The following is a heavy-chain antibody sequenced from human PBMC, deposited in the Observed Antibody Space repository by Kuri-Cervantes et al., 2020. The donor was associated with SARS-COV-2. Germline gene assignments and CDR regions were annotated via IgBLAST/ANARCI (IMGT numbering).Heavy chain of an antibody. J-gene: IGHJ6*03. Sequence: GESLKISCVTSGFTFNNAWMSWFRQAPGKGLEWVSGISGNGDGTYYADSVNGRFTISRDNAKNTLYLQMNSLRAEDAAVYYCARGYCSSTSCYSGYMDVWGKGPTVTVSS. CDR2: ISGNGDGT. D-gene: IGHD2-2*01. CDR3: ARGYCSSTSCYSGYMDV. CDR1: GFTFNNAW. V-gene: IGHV3-74*01.